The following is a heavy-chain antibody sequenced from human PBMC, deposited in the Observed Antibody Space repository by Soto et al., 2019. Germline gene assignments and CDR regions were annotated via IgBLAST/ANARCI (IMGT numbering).Heavy chain of an antibody. CDR2: IKQDGSEK. Sequence: GGSLRLSCAASGFTFSSYWMSWVRQAPGKGLEWVANIKQDGSEKYYVDSVKGRFTISRDNAKNSRYLQMNSLRAEDTAVYYCARVWFLEWLLYFDYWGQGTLVTVSS. CDR3: ARVWFLEWLLYFDY. V-gene: IGHV3-7*04. J-gene: IGHJ4*02. D-gene: IGHD3-3*01. CDR1: GFTFSSYW.